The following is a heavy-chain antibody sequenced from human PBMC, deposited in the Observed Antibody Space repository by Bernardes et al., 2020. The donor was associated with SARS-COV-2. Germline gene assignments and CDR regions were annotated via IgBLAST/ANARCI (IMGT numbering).Heavy chain of an antibody. CDR3: ARLSQKGYFDY. J-gene: IGHJ4*02. CDR2: ISYDGSNK. V-gene: IGHV3-30*04. Sequence: GGSLRLSCAASGFTFSSYAMHWVRQAPGKGLEWVAVISYDGSNKYYADSVKGRFTISRDNSKNTLYLQMNSLRAEDTAVYYCARLSQKGYFDYWGQGTLVTVSS. CDR1: GFTFSSYA.